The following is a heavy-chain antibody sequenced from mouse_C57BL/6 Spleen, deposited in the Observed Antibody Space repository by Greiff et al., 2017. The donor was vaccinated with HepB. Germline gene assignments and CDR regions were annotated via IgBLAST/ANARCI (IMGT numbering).Heavy chain of an antibody. Sequence: DVQLVESEGGLVQPGSSMKLSCTASGFTFSDYYMAWVRQVPEKGLEWVANINYDGSSTYYLDSLKSRFIISRDNAKNILDLQMSSLKSEDTATYYCARGGGWLPHWYFDVWGTGTTVTVSS. V-gene: IGHV5-16*01. J-gene: IGHJ1*03. D-gene: IGHD2-3*01. CDR1: GFTFSDYY. CDR3: ARGGGWLPHWYFDV. CDR2: INYDGSST.